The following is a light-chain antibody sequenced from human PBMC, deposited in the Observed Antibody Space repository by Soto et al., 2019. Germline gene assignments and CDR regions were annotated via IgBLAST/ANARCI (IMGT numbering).Light chain of an antibody. V-gene: IGKV1-6*01. CDR2: GAS. CDR3: LQDYDYPRT. J-gene: IGKJ1*01. CDR1: QGIRTE. Sequence: ATQMTQSPSSLSASVGDRVTIACRASQGIRTELGRYQQKPGEAPKLLIYGASTLQSGVPSRFSGSGSGTDFTLTISSLQPEDFATYYCLQDYDYPRTFGQGTKVEMK.